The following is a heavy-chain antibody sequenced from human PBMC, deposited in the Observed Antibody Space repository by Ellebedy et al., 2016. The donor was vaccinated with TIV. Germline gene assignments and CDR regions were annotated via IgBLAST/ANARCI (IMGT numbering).Heavy chain of an antibody. V-gene: IGHV3-33*01. J-gene: IGHJ6*03. CDR1: GFMFSNYG. CDR2: IVNDGSNK. CDR3: ARPDSEDNYMDV. Sequence: GESLKISXAASGFMFSNYGMHWVRQAPGKGLEWVAVIVNDGSNKNHADSVKGRFIISRDNSKNTLYLQMNSLRGEDTAVYYCARPDSEDNYMDVWGKGTAVTVSS.